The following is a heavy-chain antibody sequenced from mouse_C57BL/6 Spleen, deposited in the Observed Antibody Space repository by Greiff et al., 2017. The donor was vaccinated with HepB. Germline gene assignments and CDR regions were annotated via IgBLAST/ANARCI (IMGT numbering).Heavy chain of an antibody. CDR3: ARSIHYYGSSFYYYAMDY. Sequence: EVQLQQSGPELVKPGASVKISCKASGYTFTDYYMNWVKQSHGKSLEWIGDINPNNGGTSYNQKFKGKATLTVDKSSSTAYMELRSLTSEDSAVYYCARSIHYYGSSFYYYAMDYWGHRTSVTVSS. CDR1: GYTFTDYY. D-gene: IGHD1-1*01. V-gene: IGHV1-26*01. J-gene: IGHJ4*01. CDR2: INPNNGGT.